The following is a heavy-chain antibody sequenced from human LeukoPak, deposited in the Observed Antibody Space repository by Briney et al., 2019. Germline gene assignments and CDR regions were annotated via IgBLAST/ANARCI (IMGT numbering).Heavy chain of an antibody. V-gene: IGHV1-46*01. CDR1: GHTFTNYY. J-gene: IGHJ4*02. CDR2: INPSGGST. CDR3: ARDSCSSDSCPFDY. D-gene: IGHD2-2*01. Sequence: GASVKVSCKASGHTFTNYYMHWVRQAPGRGLEWMGMINPSGGSTYYAQKFQGRVTITRDTSTSTVYMELSSLRSEDTAVYYCARDSCSSDSCPFDYWGQGTLVTVSS.